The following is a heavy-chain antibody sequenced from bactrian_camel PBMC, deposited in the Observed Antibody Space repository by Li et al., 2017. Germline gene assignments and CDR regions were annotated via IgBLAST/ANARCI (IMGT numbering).Heavy chain of an antibody. D-gene: IGHD2*01. CDR3: AAGDPVPGIVAIIFRADEYNY. Sequence: VQLVESGGGTVQPGNSQTLSCAASGLSVSSSAMAWFRQAPGMEREGVATIHTGDTITYYADSVKGRFTISQGNAKNTVYLQMNNLKPEDTAMYHCAAGDPVPGIVAIIFRADEYNYWGQGTQVTVS. CDR2: IHTGDTIT. V-gene: IGHV3S40*01. J-gene: IGHJ4*01. CDR1: GLSVSSSA.